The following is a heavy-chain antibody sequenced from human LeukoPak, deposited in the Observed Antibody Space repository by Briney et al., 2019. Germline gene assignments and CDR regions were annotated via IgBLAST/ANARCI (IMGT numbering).Heavy chain of an antibody. J-gene: IGHJ4*02. D-gene: IGHD2/OR15-2a*01. V-gene: IGHV3-23*01. CDR1: GGSISSSSYY. CDR2: ISGSGGST. CDR3: ATIGLSRFGF. Sequence: PSETLSLTCTVSGGSISSSSYYWGWIRQPPGKGLEWVSAISGSGGSTYYADSVKGRFTISRDNSKNTLYLQMNSLRAEDTAVYFCATIGLSRFGFWGQGTLVTVSS.